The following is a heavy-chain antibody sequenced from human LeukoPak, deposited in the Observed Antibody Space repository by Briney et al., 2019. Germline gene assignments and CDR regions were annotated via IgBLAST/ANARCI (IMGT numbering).Heavy chain of an antibody. V-gene: IGHV4-30-2*01. J-gene: IGHJ5*01. Sequence: TLSLTCTVSGYAITSGGFSWNWIRQPPGKGLEWIGCIYDRGPAYYNPSLKSRLTISVDRPKNQFFLNVTSLTAADTAVYYCARSRRASGLFNSWGQGTLVVVSS. CDR3: ARSRRASGLFNS. CDR2: IYDRGPA. CDR1: GYAITSGGFS. D-gene: IGHD3-10*01.